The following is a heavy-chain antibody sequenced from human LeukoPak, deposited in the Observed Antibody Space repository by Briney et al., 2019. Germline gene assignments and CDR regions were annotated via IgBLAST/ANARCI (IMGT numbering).Heavy chain of an antibody. Sequence: PGGSLRLSCAASGFTFRDYTMNWVRQAPGKGLEWVSAISKSGTYIKYADSVKGRFTVSRDNAKNSLFLQMNSLGVEDTAVYYCAKNKWERSGAFDIWGQGTMVTVSS. D-gene: IGHD1-26*01. CDR3: AKNKWERSGAFDI. CDR2: ISKSGTYI. CDR1: GFTFRDYT. J-gene: IGHJ3*02. V-gene: IGHV3-21*04.